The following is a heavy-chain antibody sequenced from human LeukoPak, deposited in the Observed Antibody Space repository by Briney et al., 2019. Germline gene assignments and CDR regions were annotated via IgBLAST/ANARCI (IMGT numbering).Heavy chain of an antibody. CDR3: ARGDVGATAVPFDP. CDR2: INHSGST. V-gene: IGHV4-34*01. CDR1: GGSFSGYY. Sequence: SETLSLTCAVYGGSFSGYYWSWVRQPPGKGLEWIGEINHSGSTNYNPSLRSRVTISVDTSKNQFSLKLTSVTAADTAVYYCARGDVGATAVPFDPWGQGTLVTVSS. J-gene: IGHJ5*02. D-gene: IGHD1-26*01.